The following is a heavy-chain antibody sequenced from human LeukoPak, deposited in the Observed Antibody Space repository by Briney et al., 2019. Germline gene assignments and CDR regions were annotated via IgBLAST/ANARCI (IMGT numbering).Heavy chain of an antibody. CDR2: IIPIFGTA. J-gene: IGHJ6*03. CDR1: GGTFSSYA. V-gene: IGHV1-69*05. Sequence: SVKVSCKASGGTFSSYAISWVRQAPGQGLEWMGGIIPIFGTANYAQKFQGRVTITTDESTSTAYMELSSLRSEDTAVYYCARDAGDRNYYYYMDVWGKGTTVTVSS. CDR3: ARDAGDRNYYYYMDV.